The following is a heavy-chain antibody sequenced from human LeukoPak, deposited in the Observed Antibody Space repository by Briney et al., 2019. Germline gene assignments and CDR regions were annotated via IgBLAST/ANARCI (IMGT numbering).Heavy chain of an antibody. D-gene: IGHD3-22*01. J-gene: IGHJ6*02. V-gene: IGHV3-30*02. CDR2: IRFDGTNK. CDR3: AKGYSSGYPYCYGMDV. Sequence: PGGSLRLSCAASGFTFSNYGMHWVRQAPGKGLEWVAFIRFDGTNKYYADSMKGRLTISRDNSKNTLYLQMNSLRAEDTAVYYCAKGYSSGYPYCYGMDVWGQGTTVTVSS. CDR1: GFTFSNYG.